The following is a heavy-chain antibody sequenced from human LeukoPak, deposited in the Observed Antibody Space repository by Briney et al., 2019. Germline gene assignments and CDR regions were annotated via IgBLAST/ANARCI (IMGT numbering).Heavy chain of an antibody. Sequence: GGSLRLSCAASGFTFDDYGMSWVRQAPGKGLELVSGINWNGVTTRYADSVKGRFTISRDNAKNSLYLQMNSLRAEDTAFYYCARERGGDYSNYYYYYSMDVWGKGTTVTVSS. D-gene: IGHD4-11*01. CDR2: INWNGVTT. J-gene: IGHJ6*03. V-gene: IGHV3-20*04. CDR3: ARERGGDYSNYYYYYSMDV. CDR1: GFTFDDYG.